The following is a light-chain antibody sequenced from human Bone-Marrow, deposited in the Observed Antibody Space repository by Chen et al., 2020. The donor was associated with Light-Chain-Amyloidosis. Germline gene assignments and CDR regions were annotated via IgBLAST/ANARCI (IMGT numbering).Light chain of an antibody. V-gene: IGLV2-14*01. CDR1: SSDVGGDNH. CDR2: EVT. Sequence: QSALTPPASVSGSPGQSITIYCTGTSSDVGGDNHVSWYQQHPDKAPKPMIYEVTTRPSWVPDRFSGCNSHHTASLTISGLQTDDYADYFCIAYTITSTLVFGSVTRVTVL. J-gene: IGLJ1*01. CDR3: IAYTITSTLV.